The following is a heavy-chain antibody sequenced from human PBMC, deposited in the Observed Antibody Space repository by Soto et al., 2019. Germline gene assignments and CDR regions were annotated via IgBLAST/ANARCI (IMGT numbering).Heavy chain of an antibody. CDR2: ITWDAGSA. V-gene: IGHV3-43*01. J-gene: IGHJ4*02. CDR3: AKEKDRSFDY. CDR1: GFTFDDHT. Sequence: EVQLVVSGGLVVRPGGSLRLSCAGSGFTFDDHTMHWVRQAPGKGLEWVSLITWDAGSAFYADSVRGRFTISRDNSKNSLYVQRNSLRTEDSALYYCAKEKDRSFDYWGRGTPVTVSS.